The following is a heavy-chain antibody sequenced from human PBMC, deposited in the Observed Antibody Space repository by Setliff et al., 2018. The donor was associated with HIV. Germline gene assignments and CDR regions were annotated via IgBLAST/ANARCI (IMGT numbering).Heavy chain of an antibody. J-gene: IGHJ4*02. V-gene: IGHV3-11*01. Sequence: PGGSLRLSCAASGFTFSHYYMGWIRQAPGKGLQWVSDISGSGTTIYYADSVKGRFTISRDNAKNSLYLQLNSLRPEDTAVYYCARDKDEDYGSTSFDYWGQGILVTVSS. CDR1: GFTFSHYY. CDR3: ARDKDEDYGSTSFDY. CDR2: ISGSGTTI. D-gene: IGHD4-17*01.